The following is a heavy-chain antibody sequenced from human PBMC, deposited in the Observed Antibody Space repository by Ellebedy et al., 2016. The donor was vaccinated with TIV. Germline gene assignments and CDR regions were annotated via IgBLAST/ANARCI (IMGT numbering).Heavy chain of an antibody. CDR2: KTSGVSAV. V-gene: IGHV3-48*03. CDR1: GFIFGSYE. D-gene: IGHD6-13*01. J-gene: IGHJ6*02. Sequence: GESLKISCAASGFIFGSYEMNWVRQAPGRGLEWLSKKTSGVSAVDYADSVKGRFTISRDDSQNLLYLQMSSLRVEDTGIYYCARGVAAALDAMDVWGQGTTVTVSS. CDR3: ARGVAAALDAMDV.